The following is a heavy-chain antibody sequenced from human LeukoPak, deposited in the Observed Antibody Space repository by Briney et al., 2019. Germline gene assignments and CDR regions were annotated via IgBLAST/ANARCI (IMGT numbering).Heavy chain of an antibody. Sequence: PSETLSLTCAVYGGSFSGYYWSWIRQPPGKGLEWIGEINHSGSTDYNPSLKSRVTISVDTSKNQFSLKLSSVTAADTAVYYCARLRAVTRSSSWLQVRRRFDSWGQGTLVTVSS. CDR2: INHSGST. CDR1: GGSFSGYY. V-gene: IGHV4-34*01. CDR3: ARLRAVTRSSSWLQVRRRFDS. D-gene: IGHD6-13*01. J-gene: IGHJ4*02.